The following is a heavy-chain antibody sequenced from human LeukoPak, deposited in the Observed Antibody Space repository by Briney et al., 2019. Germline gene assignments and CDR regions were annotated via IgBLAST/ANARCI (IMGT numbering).Heavy chain of an antibody. Sequence: GESLKISCKGSGYSFTSYWIGWVRQMPGKGLEWMGIIYPGDSDTRYSPSFQGQITISADKSISTAYLQWSSLKASDTAMYYCARGGCSGGSCYQPYYYMDVWGKGTTVTISS. CDR2: IYPGDSDT. D-gene: IGHD2-15*01. CDR1: GYSFTSYW. CDR3: ARGGCSGGSCYQPYYYMDV. J-gene: IGHJ6*03. V-gene: IGHV5-51*01.